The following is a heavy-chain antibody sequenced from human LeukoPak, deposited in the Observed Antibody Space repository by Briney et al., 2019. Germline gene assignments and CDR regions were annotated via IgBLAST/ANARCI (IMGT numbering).Heavy chain of an antibody. D-gene: IGHD2-15*01. Sequence: SETLSLTCAVYGGSFSGYFWNWIRQPPGKGLESMGEINHRGSTNYNASLKSRVTMSVDTSKSQFSLNLSSVTAADTAVYYCARVRIGGYCSGGMWLRNFDYWGQGTLVTVSS. CDR2: INHRGST. CDR3: ARVRIGGYCSGGMWLRNFDY. CDR1: GGSFSGYF. J-gene: IGHJ4*02. V-gene: IGHV4-34*01.